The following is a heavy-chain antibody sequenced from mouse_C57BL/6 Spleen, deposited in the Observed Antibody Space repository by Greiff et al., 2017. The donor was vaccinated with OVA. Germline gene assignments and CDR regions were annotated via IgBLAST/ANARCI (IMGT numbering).Heavy chain of an antibody. Sequence: VQRVESGAELVKPGASVKISCKASGYAFSSYWMNWVKQRPGKGLEWIGQIYPGDGDTNYNGKFKGKATLTADKSSSTAYMQLSSLTSEDSAVYFCARDYNGSSDLPYWGQGTLVTVSA. CDR3: ARDYNGSSDLPY. D-gene: IGHD1-1*01. J-gene: IGHJ3*01. V-gene: IGHV1-80*01. CDR1: GYAFSSYW. CDR2: IYPGDGDT.